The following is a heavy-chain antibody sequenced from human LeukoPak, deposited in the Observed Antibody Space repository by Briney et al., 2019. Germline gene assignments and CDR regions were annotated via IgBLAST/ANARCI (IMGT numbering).Heavy chain of an antibody. J-gene: IGHJ4*02. CDR1: GFTFDDYA. Sequence: GGSLRLSCAASGFTFDDYAMHWVRQAPGKGLEWVSGISWNSGSIGYADSVKGRFTISRDNAKNSLYLQMSSLRAEDTALYYCAKDRHYDSSGYSDYWGQGTLVTVSS. D-gene: IGHD3-22*01. V-gene: IGHV3-9*01. CDR3: AKDRHYDSSGYSDY. CDR2: ISWNSGSI.